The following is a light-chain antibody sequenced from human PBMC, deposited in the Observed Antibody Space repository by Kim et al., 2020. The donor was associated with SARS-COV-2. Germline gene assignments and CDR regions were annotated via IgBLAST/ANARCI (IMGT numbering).Light chain of an antibody. CDR1: SLRTYY. CDR3: NSRDNSGNQV. Sequence: SSELTQDPAMSVALGQTVRITCQGDSLRTYYASWYQHKPGQAPVLVIYRQNNRPSGIPDRVSGSRSGNTSSLTITGAQAEDEADYYCNSRDNSGNQVFGGGTQLTVL. J-gene: IGLJ3*02. CDR2: RQN. V-gene: IGLV3-19*01.